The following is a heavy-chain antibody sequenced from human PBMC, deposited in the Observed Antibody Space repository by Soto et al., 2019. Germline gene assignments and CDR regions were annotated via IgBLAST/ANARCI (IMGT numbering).Heavy chain of an antibody. Sequence: GASVKVSCQVSGYSLTELSMQWVRQAPGKGLEWMGGFAREDDGAIYAQKFKGRVTVTADTATDTVYMELSSLRSEDTAVYYCAKEGGYASAWEEDFLYYNALDVWG. D-gene: IGHD6-19*01. J-gene: IGHJ3*01. V-gene: IGHV1-24*01. CDR2: FAREDDGA. CDR3: AKEGGYASAWEEDFLYYNALDV. CDR1: GYSLTELS.